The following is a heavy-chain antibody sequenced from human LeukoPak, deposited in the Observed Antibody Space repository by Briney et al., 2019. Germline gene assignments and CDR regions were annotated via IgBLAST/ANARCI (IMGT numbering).Heavy chain of an antibody. V-gene: IGHV3-23*01. J-gene: IGHJ1*01. CDR2: ISGSGGST. D-gene: IGHD3-22*01. CDR3: AKRSGRGEFFYYYDSSGSEYFQH. CDR1: GITFSSYG. Sequence: GGSLRLSCAASGITFSSYGMSWVRQAPGKGLEWVSAISGSGGSTYYADSVKGRFTISRDNSKNTLYLQMNSLRAEDTAVYYCAKRSGRGEFFYYYDSSGSEYFQHWGRGTLVTVSS.